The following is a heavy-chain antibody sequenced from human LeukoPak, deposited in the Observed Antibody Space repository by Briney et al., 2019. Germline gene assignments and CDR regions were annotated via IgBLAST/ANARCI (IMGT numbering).Heavy chain of an antibody. V-gene: IGHV3-7*03. J-gene: IGHJ4*02. D-gene: IGHD4-23*01. CDR1: GITFSSYW. Sequence: PGGSLRLSCADSGITFSSYWMSWVRQAPGKGLEWVANIKQDGGEKYYVDSVKGRFTISRDNAKNSLYLQMNNLRVEDTAVYYCARETPQFDYWGQGTLVTVSS. CDR2: IKQDGGEK. CDR3: ARETPQFDY.